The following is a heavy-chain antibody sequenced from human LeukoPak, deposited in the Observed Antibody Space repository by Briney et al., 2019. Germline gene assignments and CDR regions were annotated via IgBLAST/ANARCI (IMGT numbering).Heavy chain of an antibody. Sequence: SETLSLTCTVSGGSISSYYWSWIRQPAGRGLEWIGRIYATGSTNYNPSLKSRVTMSVDTSKNQFSLNLNSVTAADTAVYYCARVGYSSGWYPLDYWGQGALVTVSS. CDR3: ARVGYSSGWYPLDY. CDR2: IYATGST. D-gene: IGHD6-19*01. CDR1: GGSISSYY. J-gene: IGHJ4*02. V-gene: IGHV4-4*07.